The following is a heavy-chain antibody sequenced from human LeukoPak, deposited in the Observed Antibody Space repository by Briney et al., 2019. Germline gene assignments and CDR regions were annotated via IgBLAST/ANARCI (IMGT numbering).Heavy chain of an antibody. CDR2: INPNSGGT. D-gene: IGHD3-10*01. CDR1: GYTFTGYY. V-gene: IGHV1-2*02. J-gene: IGHJ6*03. Sequence: ASVKVSCKASGYTFTGYYMHWVRQAPGQGLERMGWINPNSGGTNYAQKFQGRVTMTRDTSISTAYMELSRLRSDDTAVYYCARDSKTPGGYYYYMDVWGKGTTVTVSS. CDR3: ARDSKTPGGYYYYMDV.